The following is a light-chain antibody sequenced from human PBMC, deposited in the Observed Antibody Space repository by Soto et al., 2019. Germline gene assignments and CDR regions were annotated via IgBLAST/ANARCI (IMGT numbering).Light chain of an antibody. V-gene: IGKV3-20*01. Sequence: EIVLTQSPGTLSLSPGERATLSCRASQSVSSSYLAWYQQKPGQAPTLLIYGASSRATGIPDRFSGSESGTDFTLTVNSLEPEDFGVYFCQQYGGTPRTVGQGTKVDSK. CDR1: QSVSSSY. CDR3: QQYGGTPRT. J-gene: IGKJ1*01. CDR2: GAS.